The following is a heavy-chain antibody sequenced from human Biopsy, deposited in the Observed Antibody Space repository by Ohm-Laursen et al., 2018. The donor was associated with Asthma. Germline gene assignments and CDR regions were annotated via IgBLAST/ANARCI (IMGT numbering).Heavy chain of an antibody. CDR1: GFSFSDYA. V-gene: IGHV3-11*01. CDR2: ISRANPWTDSTI. CDR3: ARDSYSSGLYDDFES. J-gene: IGHJ4*02. Sequence: GSLRPSCAASGFSFSDYAMSWVRQAPGKGLEWVAYISRANPWTDSTIYYADSVKGRFTISRDNAKDLLYLQMNSLRAEDTAVYYCARDSYSSGLYDDFESWGQGTLVTVSS. D-gene: IGHD6-19*01.